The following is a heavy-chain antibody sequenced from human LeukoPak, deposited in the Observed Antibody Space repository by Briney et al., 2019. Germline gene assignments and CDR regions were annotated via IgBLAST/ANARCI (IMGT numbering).Heavy chain of an antibody. CDR3: ARQHRGSGTIDH. J-gene: IGHJ4*02. V-gene: IGHV4-59*08. D-gene: IGHD3-10*01. CDR1: GGSISTYF. CDR2: IYYTGTT. Sequence: SETLPLTCTVSGGSISTYFWTWIRQFPGKGLEWIGYIYYTGTTSYNPSLKSRVTISVDTSKNQFSLSLSSVTAADTAVYYCARQHRGSGTIDHWGQGTLVIVSS.